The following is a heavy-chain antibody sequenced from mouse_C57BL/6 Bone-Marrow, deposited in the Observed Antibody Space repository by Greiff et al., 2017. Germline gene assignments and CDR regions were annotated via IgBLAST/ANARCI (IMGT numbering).Heavy chain of an antibody. J-gene: IGHJ3*01. D-gene: IGHD1-1*01. Sequence: EVQLVESGGGLVKPGGSLKLSCAASGFTFSSYAMSWVRQTPEKRLEWVATISDGGSYTYYPDNVKGRFTISRDNAKNNLYLQMSHLKSEDTAMYYCARDPSTTVPWFAYWGQGTLVTVSA. CDR3: ARDPSTTVPWFAY. V-gene: IGHV5-4*01. CDR1: GFTFSSYA. CDR2: ISDGGSYT.